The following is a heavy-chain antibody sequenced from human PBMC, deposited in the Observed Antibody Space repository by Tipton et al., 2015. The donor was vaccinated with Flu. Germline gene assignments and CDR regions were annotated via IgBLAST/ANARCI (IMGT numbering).Heavy chain of an antibody. CDR1: GGSISSASDY. D-gene: IGHD3/OR15-3a*01. CDR2: IHYSGKT. J-gene: IGHJ6*02. Sequence: TLSLTCTVSGGSISSASDYWGWVRQTPGKGLEWIGKIHYSGKTYYNMPLKSRVTISVDTSNNQFSLKLTSVTAAETGLYYCARDRKVNGFWTGYERYGMDVWGQGTTVTVSS. V-gene: IGHV4-39*07. CDR3: ARDRKVNGFWTGYERYGMDV.